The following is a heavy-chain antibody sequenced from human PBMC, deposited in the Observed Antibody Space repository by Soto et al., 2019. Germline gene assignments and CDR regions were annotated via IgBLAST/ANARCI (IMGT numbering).Heavy chain of an antibody. V-gene: IGHV3-20*04. Sequence: EVQLVESGGRVVRPGGSLRLYCAASGFTFDDYSMTWVRQTPGKGLEWVSDINWNGGSTGYADSVRGRFTISRDNAKNSLYLQMNSLRAEDTALYYCARLYTSSYFYFDYWVQGTLVTVSS. D-gene: IGHD6-13*01. CDR3: ARLYTSSYFYFDY. J-gene: IGHJ4*02. CDR2: INWNGGST. CDR1: GFTFDDYS.